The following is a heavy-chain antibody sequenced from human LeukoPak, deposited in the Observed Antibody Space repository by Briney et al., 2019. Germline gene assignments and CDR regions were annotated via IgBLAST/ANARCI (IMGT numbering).Heavy chain of an antibody. CDR2: ISSSSSYI. CDR3: ARTVAVAGTPFDY. CDR1: GFTFSTYS. V-gene: IGHV3-21*01. J-gene: IGHJ4*02. Sequence: PGGSLRLSCAASGFTFSTYSMNWVRQAPGKGLEWVSSISSSSSYIYYADSVKGRFTIFRDNAKNSLYLQMSSLRAEDTAVYYCARTVAVAGTPFDYWGQGTLVTVSS. D-gene: IGHD6-19*01.